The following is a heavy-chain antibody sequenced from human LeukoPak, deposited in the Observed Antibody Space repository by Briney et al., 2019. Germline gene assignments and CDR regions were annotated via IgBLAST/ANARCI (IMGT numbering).Heavy chain of an antibody. CDR1: GGSFSGYY. Sequence: SETLSLTCAVYGGSFSGYYWSWIRQPPGKGLEWIGEINHSGSTNYNPSLKSRVTISVDTSKNQFSLKLSSVTAADTAVYYCARGFKSRSSWGGYYFDYWGQGTLVTVSS. D-gene: IGHD6-13*01. J-gene: IGHJ4*02. V-gene: IGHV4-34*01. CDR3: ARGFKSRSSWGGYYFDY. CDR2: INHSGST.